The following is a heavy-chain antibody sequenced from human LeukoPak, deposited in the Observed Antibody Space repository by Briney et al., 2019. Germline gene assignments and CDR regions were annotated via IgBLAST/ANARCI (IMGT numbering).Heavy chain of an antibody. J-gene: IGHJ4*02. CDR3: ARDITGYSSGGLGY. V-gene: IGHV3-21*01. Sequence: GGSLRLSCAASGFTFSSYSMNWVRQAPGKGLEWVSSISSSSSYIYYADSVKGRFTISRDNAKNSLYLQMSSLRAEDTAVYYCARDITGYSSGGLGYWGQGTLDTVSS. CDR2: ISSSSSYI. CDR1: GFTFSSYS. D-gene: IGHD6-19*01.